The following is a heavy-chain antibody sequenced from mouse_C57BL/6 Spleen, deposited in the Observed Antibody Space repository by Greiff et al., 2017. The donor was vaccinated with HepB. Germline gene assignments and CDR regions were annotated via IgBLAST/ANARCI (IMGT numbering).Heavy chain of an antibody. CDR2: INPNNGGT. CDR1: GYTFTDYN. Sequence: VHVKQSGPELVKPGASVKMSCKASGYTFTDYNMHWVKQSHGKSLEWIGYINPNNGGTSYNQKFKGKATLTVNKSSSTAYMELRSLTSEDSAVYDCARKAELAWFAYWGQGTLVTVSA. J-gene: IGHJ3*01. CDR3: ARKAELAWFAY. V-gene: IGHV1-22*01.